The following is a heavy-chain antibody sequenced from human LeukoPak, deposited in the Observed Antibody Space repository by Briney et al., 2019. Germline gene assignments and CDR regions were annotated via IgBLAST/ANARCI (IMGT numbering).Heavy chain of an antibody. CDR1: GVSISSSNSY. Sequence: SETLSLTCTVSGVSISSSNSYWGWIRQPPGKGLEWIGSIYYSGNTYYNASLKSQVSISIDTSKNQFSLRLTSVTAADTAVYYCACGYYYYYMDVWGKGTTATVSS. CDR2: IYYSGNT. CDR3: ACGYYYYYMDV. J-gene: IGHJ6*03. V-gene: IGHV4-39*07.